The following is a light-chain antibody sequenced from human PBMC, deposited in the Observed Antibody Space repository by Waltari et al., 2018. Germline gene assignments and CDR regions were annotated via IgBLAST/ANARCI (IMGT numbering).Light chain of an antibody. CDR3: QQYDNWPLYT. CDR1: QSVTSN. V-gene: IGKV3-15*01. J-gene: IGKJ2*01. CDR2: GAS. Sequence: EIVMTQSPVTLSVSPGERATLSCRASQSVTSNLAGYQQKPGQAPRLLIYGASTRATDIPARFSGSGSGTDFTLTISSMQSEDSAVYYCQQYDNWPLYTFGQGTKLEVK.